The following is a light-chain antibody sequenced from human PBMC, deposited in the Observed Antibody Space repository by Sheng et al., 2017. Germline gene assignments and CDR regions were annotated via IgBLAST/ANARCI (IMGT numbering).Light chain of an antibody. J-gene: IGKJ2*01. Sequence: DIQMTQSPSSLSASVGDRVTITCQASQDISNYLNWYQQKPGKAPKLLIYDASNLETGVPSRFSGSGSGTDFTFTISSLQPEDFATYYCQQANSFPYTFGQGTKVEMK. CDR3: QQANSFPYT. CDR1: QDISNY. CDR2: DAS. V-gene: IGKV1-33*01.